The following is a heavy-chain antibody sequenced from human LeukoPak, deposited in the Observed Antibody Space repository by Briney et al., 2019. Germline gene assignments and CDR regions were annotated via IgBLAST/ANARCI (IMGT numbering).Heavy chain of an antibody. J-gene: IGHJ4*02. CDR1: GYTFTSYG. D-gene: IGHD3-22*01. CDR3: ASTPYYDSSGYNY. CDR2: ISAYNGNT. Sequence: GASVEVSCKASGYTFTSYGISWVRQAPGQGLEWMGWISAYNGNTNYAQKLQGRVTMATDTSTSTAYMELRSLRSDDTAVYYCASTPYYDSSGYNYWGQGTLVTVSS. V-gene: IGHV1-18*01.